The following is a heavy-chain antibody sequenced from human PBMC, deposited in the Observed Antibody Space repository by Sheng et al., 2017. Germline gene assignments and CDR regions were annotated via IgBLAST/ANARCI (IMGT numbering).Heavy chain of an antibody. Sequence: QVQLVESGGGVVQPGRSLRLSCAASGFTFSSYGMHWVRQAPGKGLEWVAVISYDGSNKYYADSVKGRFTISRDNSKNTLYLQMNSLRAEDTAVYYCAKGPHYYDSSGYYDWYFDFWGRGTLVTVSS. CDR2: ISYDGSNK. CDR3: AKGPHYYDSSGYYDWYFDF. V-gene: IGHV3-30*18. D-gene: IGHD3-22*01. J-gene: IGHJ2*01. CDR1: GFTFSSYG.